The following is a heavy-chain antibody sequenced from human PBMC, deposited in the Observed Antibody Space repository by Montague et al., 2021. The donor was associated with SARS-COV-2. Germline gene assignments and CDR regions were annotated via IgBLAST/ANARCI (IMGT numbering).Heavy chain of an antibody. J-gene: IGHJ5*02. CDR2: INGASSRT. CDR3: ARGISLFDP. CDR1: GFIFSDYT. Sequence: SLRLSCAASGFIFSDYTMTWIRQTPGKGLEWISCINGASSRTNYADSVKGRFTISRDNAKNSLFLQMNSLRVEDTAVYYCARGISLFDPWGQGTLVTVSS. V-gene: IGHV3-11*05.